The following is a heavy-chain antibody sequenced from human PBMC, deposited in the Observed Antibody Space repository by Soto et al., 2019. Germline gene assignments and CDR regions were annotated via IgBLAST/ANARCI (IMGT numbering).Heavy chain of an antibody. J-gene: IGHJ4*02. CDR3: AKTLYYYDTSGYQ. V-gene: IGHV3-23*01. CDR1: GFTFSSYA. Sequence: PGGSLRLSCAASGFTFSSYAMSWVRQAPGKGLEWVSATSGSGGSTYYADSVKGRFTISRDNSKNTLYLQMNSLRAEDTAVYYCAKTLYYYDTSGYQWGQGTLVTVSS. D-gene: IGHD3-22*01. CDR2: TSGSGGST.